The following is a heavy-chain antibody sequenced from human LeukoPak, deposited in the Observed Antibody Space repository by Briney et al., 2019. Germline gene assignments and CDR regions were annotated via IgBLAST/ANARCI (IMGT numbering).Heavy chain of an antibody. D-gene: IGHD3-10*01. CDR1: GGSISSSNYY. Sequence: SETLSLTCTVSGGSISSSNYYWGWIRQPPGKGLEWIGSIYYSGSTYYNPSLKSRVTISVDTSKNQFSLKLSSVTAADTAVYYCARRYKNAKYYFDYWGQGTLVTVSS. V-gene: IGHV4-39*01. CDR3: ARRYKNAKYYFDY. CDR2: IYYSGST. J-gene: IGHJ4*02.